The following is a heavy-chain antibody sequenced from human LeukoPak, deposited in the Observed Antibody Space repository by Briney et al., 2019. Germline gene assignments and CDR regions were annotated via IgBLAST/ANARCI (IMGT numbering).Heavy chain of an antibody. CDR3: ARTTEGYCSSTSCYEFYYYYYMDV. CDR2: IYYSGDT. Sequence: SETLSLTCTVSRGSISGYSWSWIRQSPGGGLEWIGYIYYSGDTAYNPSLRSRVTMSVDTSKNQFSLQLKSMTTADTAVYYCARTTEGYCSSTSCYEFYYYYYMDVWGKGTTVTISS. CDR1: RGSISGYS. V-gene: IGHV4-59*01. D-gene: IGHD2-2*01. J-gene: IGHJ6*03.